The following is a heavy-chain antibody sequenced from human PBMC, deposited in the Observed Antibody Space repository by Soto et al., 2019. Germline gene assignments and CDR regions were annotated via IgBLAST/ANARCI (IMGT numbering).Heavy chain of an antibody. D-gene: IGHD4-4*01. CDR1: GFTFTDFY. Sequence: EVQLVQSGGGLVQPGGSLRLSCVGSGFTFTDFYMNWVRQAPGKGLKWVANIRPDGSETNYVESVKGRFTPSRDNAKNSLFLQMNSLRADDTAVYYCAGWGGHDYNYWGQGILVTVSS. V-gene: IGHV3-7*03. CDR2: IRPDGSET. CDR3: AGWGGHDYNY. J-gene: IGHJ4*02.